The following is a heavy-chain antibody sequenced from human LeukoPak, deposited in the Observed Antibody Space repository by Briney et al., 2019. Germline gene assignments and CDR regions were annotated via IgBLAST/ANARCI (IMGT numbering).Heavy chain of an antibody. J-gene: IGHJ4*02. CDR3: ARIQSDGSGSYYIDY. CDR1: GFTFSSYG. Sequence: PGGSLRLSCAASGFTFSSYGMHWVRQAPGKGLEWVAVIWYDGSNKYYADSVKGRFTISRDNSKNTLYLQMNGLRAEDTAVYYCARIQSDGSGSYYIDYWGRGTLVTVSS. V-gene: IGHV3-33*01. CDR2: IWYDGSNK. D-gene: IGHD3-10*01.